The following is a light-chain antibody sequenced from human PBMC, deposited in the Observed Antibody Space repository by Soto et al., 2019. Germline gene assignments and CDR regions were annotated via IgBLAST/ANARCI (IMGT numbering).Light chain of an antibody. J-gene: IGLJ1*01. CDR2: DVS. CDR1: GSDVGGYNY. CDR3: ISYTSSSTLYV. V-gene: IGLV2-14*01. Sequence: QSALTQPASVSGSPGQSITISCTGTGSDVGGYNYVSWYQQHPGKAPKLMIYDVSNRPSGVSNRFSGSKSGNTASLTISGLQAEDEADYYCISYTSSSTLYVFGTGTKLTVL.